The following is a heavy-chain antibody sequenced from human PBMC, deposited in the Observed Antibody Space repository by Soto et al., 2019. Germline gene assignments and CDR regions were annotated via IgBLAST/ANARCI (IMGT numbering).Heavy chain of an antibody. V-gene: IGHV3-48*01. CDR1: GFTFSSYS. Sequence: GGSLRLSCAASGFTFSSYSMYWVRQAPGKGLEWVSYISSSSSTIYYADSVKGRFTISRDNAKNSLSLQMNSLRAEDTAIYYCTTEGRIWGQGTLVTVSS. J-gene: IGHJ4*02. CDR2: ISSSSSTI. CDR3: TTEGRI.